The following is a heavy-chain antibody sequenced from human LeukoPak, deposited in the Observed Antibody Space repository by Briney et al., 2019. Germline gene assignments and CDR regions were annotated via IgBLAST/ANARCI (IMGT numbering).Heavy chain of an antibody. CDR2: IYYSGST. D-gene: IGHD4-11*01. V-gene: IGHV4-31*03. CDR1: GGSISSGGYY. CDR3: ARGLSTVRLPQAEYYFDC. J-gene: IGHJ4*02. Sequence: SETLSLTCTVSGGSISSGGYYWSWIRQHPGKGLEWIGYIYYSGSTYYNPSLKSRVTISVDTSKNQFSLKLSSVTAADTAVYYCARGLSTVRLPQAEYYFDCWGQGTLVTVSS.